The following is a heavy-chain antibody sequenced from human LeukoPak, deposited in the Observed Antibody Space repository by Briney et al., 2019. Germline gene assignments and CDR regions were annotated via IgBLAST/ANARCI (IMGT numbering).Heavy chain of an antibody. D-gene: IGHD3-3*01. V-gene: IGHV3-23*01. CDR1: GFTFRIYA. J-gene: IGHJ4*02. CDR3: ATHYDFWSGYSLDY. CDR2: ISGSGGST. Sequence: GGSLRLSCAASGFTFRIYAMSWVRQAPGKGLEWVSAISGSGGSTYYADSVKGRFTISRDNSKNTPYLQMNSLRAEDTAVYYCATHYDFWSGYSLDYWGQGTLVTVSS.